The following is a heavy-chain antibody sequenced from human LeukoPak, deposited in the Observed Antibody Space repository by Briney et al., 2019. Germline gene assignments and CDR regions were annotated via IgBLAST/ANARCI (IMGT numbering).Heavy chain of an antibody. D-gene: IGHD7-27*01. V-gene: IGHV3-48*02. J-gene: IGHJ4*02. CDR3: ASMLTGSFDS. CDR1: GFTFSSYS. CDR2: ISLSSSTI. Sequence: GGSLRLSCAASGFTFSSYSMNWVRQAPGKGLEWVSYISLSSSTIYYADSVKGRFTISRDNAKNSLYLQMNNLRDEDTAVYYCASMLTGSFDSWGQGTLVSVSS.